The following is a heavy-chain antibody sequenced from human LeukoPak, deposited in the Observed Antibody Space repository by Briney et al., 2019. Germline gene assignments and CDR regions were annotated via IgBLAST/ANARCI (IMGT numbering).Heavy chain of an antibody. J-gene: IGHJ4*02. Sequence: PSETLSLTCADSGYSISRGYYWGWIRQPPGKGLEWFGSIYNSGSTYYNPSLKSRVTISVDTSKNQFSLKLSSVTAADTAVYYCARVGGYDTVTGYYPLPFDYWGQGTLVTVSS. CDR1: GYSISRGYY. CDR2: IYNSGST. D-gene: IGHD3-9*01. CDR3: ARVGGYDTVTGYYPLPFDY. V-gene: IGHV4-38-2*01.